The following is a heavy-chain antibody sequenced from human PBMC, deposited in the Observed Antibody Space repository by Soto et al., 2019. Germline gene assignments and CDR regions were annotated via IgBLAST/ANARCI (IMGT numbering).Heavy chain of an antibody. D-gene: IGHD6-13*01. Sequence: QVQLVESGGGVVQPGRSLRLSCAASGFTFSSYGMHWVRQAPGKGPEWVAVMSYDGSNKYYADSVKGRFTISRDNSKNTLYLQMNSLRAEYTAVYYCASGVAPACTCFDYWGQGALVTVSS. V-gene: IGHV3-30*03. CDR3: ASGVAPACTCFDY. J-gene: IGHJ4*02. CDR2: MSYDGSNK. CDR1: GFTFSSYG.